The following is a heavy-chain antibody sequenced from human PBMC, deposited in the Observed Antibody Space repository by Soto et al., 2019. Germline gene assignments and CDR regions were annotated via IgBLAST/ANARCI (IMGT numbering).Heavy chain of an antibody. CDR1: GFTFSDFT. D-gene: IGHD4-17*01. CDR3: VNPVGEWVTTA. J-gene: IGHJ4*02. Sequence: EVQLVESGGGLVQPGESLRVSCSASGFTFSDFTMYWVRQAPGKGLEYVSAITSNGGVTYYADSVKGRFTISRDNSKNTLYLQMSSLRNEDTAVYYCVNPVGEWVTTAWGQGTLVTVSS. V-gene: IGHV3-64D*08. CDR2: ITSNGGVT.